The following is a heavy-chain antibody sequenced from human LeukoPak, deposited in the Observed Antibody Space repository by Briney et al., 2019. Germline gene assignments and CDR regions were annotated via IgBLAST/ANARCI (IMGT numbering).Heavy chain of an antibody. CDR2: INPNSGGK. Sequence: ASVKVSCKASGYTFTGYYMHWVRQAPGQGLEWMGWINPNSGGKHYAQKFQGRVTMTRDTSISTAYMELISLRSDDTAFYYCATNDYTNLDYWGQGTLVTVSS. V-gene: IGHV1-2*02. D-gene: IGHD5-12*01. CDR3: ATNDYTNLDY. J-gene: IGHJ4*02. CDR1: GYTFTGYY.